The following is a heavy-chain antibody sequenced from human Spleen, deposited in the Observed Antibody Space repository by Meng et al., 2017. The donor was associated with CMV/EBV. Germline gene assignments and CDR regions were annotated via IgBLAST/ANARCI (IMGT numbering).Heavy chain of an antibody. CDR3: ARILYGGNPPFDY. D-gene: IGHD4/OR15-4a*01. Sequence: KATGYTFTSCYIQWVRQAPGQGLEWMGIINTSGGGTTYAREFQGRVTMTRDTSTSTVYMELSSLRSDDTAVYFCARILYGGNPPFDYWGQGTLVTVSS. V-gene: IGHV1-46*01. J-gene: IGHJ4*02. CDR1: GYTFTSCY. CDR2: INTSGGGT.